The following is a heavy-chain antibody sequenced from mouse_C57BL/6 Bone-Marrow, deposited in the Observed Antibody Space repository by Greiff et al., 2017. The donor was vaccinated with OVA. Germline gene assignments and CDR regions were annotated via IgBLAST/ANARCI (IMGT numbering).Heavy chain of an antibody. J-gene: IGHJ3*01. Sequence: VHVKQSGPELVKPGASVKIPCKASGYTFTDYNMDWVKQSHGKSLEWIGDINPNHGGTFYNQKFKGQATLTVDNSSSTAYMELRSLTSEDTAVYYCARWDTTVRGSFAYWGQGTLVTVAA. CDR2: INPNHGGT. V-gene: IGHV1-18*01. CDR3: ARWDTTVRGSFAY. D-gene: IGHD1-1*01. CDR1: GYTFTDYN.